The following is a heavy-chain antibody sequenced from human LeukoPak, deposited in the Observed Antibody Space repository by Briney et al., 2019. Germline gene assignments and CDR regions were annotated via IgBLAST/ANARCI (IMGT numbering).Heavy chain of an antibody. D-gene: IGHD2/OR15-2a*01. J-gene: IGHJ4*02. CDR1: GGSFSGYY. CDR3: ARGFPVPSYYFDY. V-gene: IGHV4-34*01. CDR2: INHSGST. Sequence: SETLSLTCAVYGGSFSGYYWSWIRQPPGKGLEWIGEINHSGSTNYNPSLKSRVTISVDTSKNQFSLKLSSVTAADTAVYYCARGFPVPSYYFDYWGQGTLVTASS.